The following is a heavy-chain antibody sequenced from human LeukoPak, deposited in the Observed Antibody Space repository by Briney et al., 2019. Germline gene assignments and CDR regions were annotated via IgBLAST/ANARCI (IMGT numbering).Heavy chain of an antibody. V-gene: IGHV3-30*19. CDR1: GFTFSSYG. D-gene: IGHD1-26*01. CDR3: AKDGAD. Sequence: GGSLRLSCAASGFTFSSYGMHWVRQAPGKGLEWVAVLSYDGTHKYYTGSVKGRFTISRDDSKNTLYLQMDSLGPEDTAVYYCAKDGADWGQGTLVTVSS. CDR2: LSYDGTHK. J-gene: IGHJ4*02.